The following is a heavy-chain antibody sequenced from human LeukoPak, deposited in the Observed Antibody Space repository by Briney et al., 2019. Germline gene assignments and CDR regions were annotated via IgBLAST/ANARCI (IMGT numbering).Heavy chain of an antibody. Sequence: ASVKVSCKASGGTFISYAISWVRQAPGQGLEWMGGIIPIFGTANYAQKFQGRVTITADESTSTAYMELSSLRSEDTAVYYCARAGWVQLERRYAFDIWGQGTMVTVSS. V-gene: IGHV1-69*13. CDR3: ARAGWVQLERRYAFDI. CDR1: GGTFISYA. D-gene: IGHD1-1*01. CDR2: IIPIFGTA. J-gene: IGHJ3*02.